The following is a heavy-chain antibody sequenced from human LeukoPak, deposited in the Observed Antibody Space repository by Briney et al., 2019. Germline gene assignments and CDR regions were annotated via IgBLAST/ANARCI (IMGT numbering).Heavy chain of an antibody. D-gene: IGHD4-17*01. V-gene: IGHV1-69*13. Sequence: SVKVSCKASGGTFSSYAISWVRQAPGQGLEWMGGIIPIFGTANYAQKFQGRVTITADESTSTAYMELSSLRSEDTAVYYCARVPTTVTTGCGYWGQGTLVTVSS. CDR1: GGTFSSYA. CDR2: IIPIFGTA. J-gene: IGHJ4*02. CDR3: ARVPTTVTTGCGY.